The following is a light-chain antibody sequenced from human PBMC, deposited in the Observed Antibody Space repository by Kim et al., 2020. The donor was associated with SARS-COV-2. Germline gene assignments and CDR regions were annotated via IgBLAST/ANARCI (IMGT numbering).Light chain of an antibody. CDR2: GKN. Sequence: SSELTQDPAVSVALGQTVRITCQGDSLSYYYASWYQQKPGQAPALVIYGKNSRPSGIPVRFSGSSSGNTASLTITWAQAEDEADYYCNSRDSSGNYWVFGGGTRLTVL. V-gene: IGLV3-19*01. CDR1: SLSYYY. J-gene: IGLJ3*02. CDR3: NSRDSSGNYWV.